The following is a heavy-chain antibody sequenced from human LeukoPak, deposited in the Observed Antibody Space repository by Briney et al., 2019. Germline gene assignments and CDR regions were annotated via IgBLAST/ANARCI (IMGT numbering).Heavy chain of an antibody. CDR1: GGSISSSSYY. J-gene: IGHJ4*02. CDR2: IYYSGST. D-gene: IGHD2-21*02. Sequence: SETLSLTCTVSGGSISSSSYYWGWIRQPPGKGLEWIGSIYYSGSTNYNPSLKSRVTISVDTSKNQLSLKLSSVTAADTAVYYCARGLVVVTAIYYFDYWGQGTLVTVSS. V-gene: IGHV4-39*07. CDR3: ARGLVVVTAIYYFDY.